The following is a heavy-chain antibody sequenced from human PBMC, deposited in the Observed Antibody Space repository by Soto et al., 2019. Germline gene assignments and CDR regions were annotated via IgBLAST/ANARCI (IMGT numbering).Heavy chain of an antibody. J-gene: IGHJ3*02. V-gene: IGHV3-66*01. CDR2: IYNDGRT. D-gene: IGHD2-21*01. CDR3: ARSTPIAMGDYFDI. Sequence: EVQVVESGGGLVQPGGSLRLSCAASGFNVSRNYMAWVRLAPGRGLEWVSFIYNDGRTADADSVKGRFIISKDHSKNTLSLQMNSLRVEDTAVYYCARSTPIAMGDYFDIWGRGTAVIVSS. CDR1: GFNVSRNY.